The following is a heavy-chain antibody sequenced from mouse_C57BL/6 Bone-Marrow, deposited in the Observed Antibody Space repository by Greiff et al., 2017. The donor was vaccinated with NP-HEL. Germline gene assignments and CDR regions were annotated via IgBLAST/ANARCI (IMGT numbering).Heavy chain of an antibody. D-gene: IGHD5-1*01. Sequence: QVQLQQSGAELARPGASVKLSCKASGYTFTSYGISWVKQRTGQGLEWIGEIYPRSGNTYYNEKFKGKATLTADKSSSTAYMELRSLTSEDSAVYFCARLPDGEDYFDYWGQGTTLTVSS. CDR1: GYTFTSYG. CDR3: ARLPDGEDYFDY. CDR2: IYPRSGNT. J-gene: IGHJ2*01. V-gene: IGHV1-81*01.